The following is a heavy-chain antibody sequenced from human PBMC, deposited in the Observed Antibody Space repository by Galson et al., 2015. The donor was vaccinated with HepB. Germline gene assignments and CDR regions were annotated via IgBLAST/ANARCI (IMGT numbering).Heavy chain of an antibody. V-gene: IGHV3-49*04. CDR1: GFTFGDYA. CDR2: IRSKAYGGTT. D-gene: IGHD5-12*01. CDR3: TRGGPDIVATIDPLGY. Sequence: LRLSCAASGFTFGDYAMSWVRQAPGKGLEWVGFIRSKAYGGTTEYAASVKGRFTISRDDSKSIAYLQMNSLKTEDTAVYYCTRGGPDIVATIDPLGYWGQGTLVTVSS. J-gene: IGHJ4*02.